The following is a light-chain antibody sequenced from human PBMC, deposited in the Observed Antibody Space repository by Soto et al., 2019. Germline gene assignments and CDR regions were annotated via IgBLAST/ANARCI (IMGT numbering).Light chain of an antibody. CDR2: KGS. CDR3: QHYNSYSEA. V-gene: IGKV1-5*03. CDR1: QTISSW. Sequence: DIQMTQSPSTLSGSVGDRVTITCRASQTISSWLAWYQQKPGKAPKLLIHKGSTLKSGVPSRFRCLGSGTEFTLTNSCLHPDGFATYYCQHYNSYSEAFGQWTKVELK. J-gene: IGKJ1*01.